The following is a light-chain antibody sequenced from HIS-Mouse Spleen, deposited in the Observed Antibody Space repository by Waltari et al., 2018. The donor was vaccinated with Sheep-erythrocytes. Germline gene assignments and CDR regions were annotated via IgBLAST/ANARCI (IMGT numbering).Light chain of an antibody. Sequence: QSALTQPRSVSGSPGQSVPISCTGTSSDVGGYNYVSWYQQHPGKAPILMIYDVSKRPSGVPDRFSGSKSGNTASLTISGLQAEDEADYYCCSYAGSYTVVFGGGTKLTVL. V-gene: IGLV2-11*01. CDR2: DVS. CDR1: SSDVGGYNY. J-gene: IGLJ2*01. CDR3: CSYAGSYTVV.